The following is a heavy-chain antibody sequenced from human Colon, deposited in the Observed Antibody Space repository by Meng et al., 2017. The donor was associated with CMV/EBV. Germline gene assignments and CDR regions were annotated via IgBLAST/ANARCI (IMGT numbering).Heavy chain of an antibody. D-gene: IGHD6-13*01. J-gene: IGHJ5*02. V-gene: IGHV3-11*01. CDR3: VRTPAAATGWFDP. CDR1: GFSFNDYS. CDR2: ISSSGRTI. Sequence: GGSLRLSCAASGFSFNDYSMSWIRQAPGKGLEWISYISSSGRTIYYADSVRGRFTISRDNARNSLFLQMNTLRADDTAVYYCVRTPAAATGWFDPWGQGTPVTVSS.